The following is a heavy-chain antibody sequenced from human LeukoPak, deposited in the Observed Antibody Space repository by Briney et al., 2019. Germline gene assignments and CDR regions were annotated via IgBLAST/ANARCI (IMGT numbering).Heavy chain of an antibody. D-gene: IGHD1-26*01. J-gene: IGHJ4*02. CDR3: ARARYTGSYSLFDY. CDR1: GGSISSGDYN. Sequence: SQTLSLTCTVSGGSISSGDYNWSWIRQPPGKGLEWIGYIYYSGSTYYDPSLKSRVTMSVDTSKNQFSLRLTSVTAADTAVYYCARARYTGSYSLFDYWGQGTLVTVSS. V-gene: IGHV4-30-4*01. CDR2: IYYSGST.